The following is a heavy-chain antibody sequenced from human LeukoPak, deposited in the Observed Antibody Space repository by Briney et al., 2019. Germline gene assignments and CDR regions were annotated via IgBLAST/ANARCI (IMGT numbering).Heavy chain of an antibody. CDR2: IYHSGST. D-gene: IGHD5-18*01. V-gene: IGHV4-39*07. CDR3: ARCLHSYGYWYFDL. CDR1: GGSISSSNYY. Sequence: SSETLSLTCTVSGGSISSSNYYWGWIRQPPGKGLEWIGTIYHSGSTNYNPSLKSRVTISVDTSKNQFSLKLSSVTAADTAVYYCARCLHSYGYWYFDLWGRGTLVTVSS. J-gene: IGHJ2*01.